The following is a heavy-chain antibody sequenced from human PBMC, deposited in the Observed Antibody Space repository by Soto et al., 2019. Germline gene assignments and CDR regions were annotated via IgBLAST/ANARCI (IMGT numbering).Heavy chain of an antibody. CDR3: AREGGYVDY. D-gene: IGHD1-1*01. CDR2: IDESGDS. V-gene: IGHV4-39*02. J-gene: IGHJ4*02. CDR1: GGPIRSRSHY. Sequence: PSYTLSLTCTVSGGPIRSRSHYWGWIRQSPGTGLEWIGSIDESGDSYYNPSLKSRVTIFVDTSKNQFSLKLISVTGADSAIYYCAREGGYVDYWGQGTLVTGSS.